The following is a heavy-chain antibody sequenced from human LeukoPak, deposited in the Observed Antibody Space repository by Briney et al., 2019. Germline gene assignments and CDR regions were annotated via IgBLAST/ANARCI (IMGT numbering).Heavy chain of an antibody. J-gene: IGHJ4*02. CDR2: INPNSGGT. V-gene: IGHV1-2*02. D-gene: IGHD2-21*02. CDR1: GYTFTGYY. CDR3: ARLRDGGLQFDY. Sequence: ASVKVSCKASGYTFTGYYMHWVRQAPRQGLEWMGWINPNSGGTNYAQKFQGRVTMTRDTSISTAYMELSRLRSDDTAVYYCARLRDGGLQFDYWGQGTRVTVSS.